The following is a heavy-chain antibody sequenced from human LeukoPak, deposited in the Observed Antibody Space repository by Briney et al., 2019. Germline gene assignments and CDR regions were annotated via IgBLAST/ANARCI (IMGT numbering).Heavy chain of an antibody. Sequence: PGGSQRLSCAASGFTFSGYYMSWIRQAPGKGLEWVSYISGSSSSTNYADSVKGRFTISRDNAKNSLYLQMNSLRAEDTAVYYCARDQGENYDSSGYYLYWGQGTLVTVSS. CDR1: GFTFSGYY. CDR2: ISGSSSST. D-gene: IGHD3-22*01. J-gene: IGHJ4*02. V-gene: IGHV3-11*06. CDR3: ARDQGENYDSSGYYLY.